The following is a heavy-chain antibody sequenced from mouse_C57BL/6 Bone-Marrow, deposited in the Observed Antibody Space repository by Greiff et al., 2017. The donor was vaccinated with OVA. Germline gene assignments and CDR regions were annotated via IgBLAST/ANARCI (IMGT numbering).Heavy chain of an antibody. CDR1: GYTFTSYW. CDR2: IDPSDSYT. J-gene: IGHJ2*01. D-gene: IGHD2-4*01. V-gene: IGHV1-50*01. CDR3: ARGYDYDPLDY. Sequence: QVQLQQPGAELVKPGASVKLSCKASGYTFTSYWMQWVKQRPGQGLEWIGEIDPSDSYTNYNQKFKGKATLTVDTASSTAYMPLSSLTSEDSAVYYCARGYDYDPLDYWGQGTTLTVSS.